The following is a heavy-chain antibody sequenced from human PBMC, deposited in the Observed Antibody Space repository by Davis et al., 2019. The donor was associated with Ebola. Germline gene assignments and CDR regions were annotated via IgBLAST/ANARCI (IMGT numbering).Heavy chain of an antibody. Sequence: PSETLSLTCTVSGGSISSSSYYWGWIRQPPGKGLAWIGSIYYSGSTYYNPSLKSRVTISVDTSKNQFSLKLSSVTAADTAVYYCASYSSSWSYYYYGMDVWGQGTTVTVSS. CDR1: GGSISSSSYY. J-gene: IGHJ6*02. V-gene: IGHV4-39*01. CDR2: IYYSGST. D-gene: IGHD6-13*01. CDR3: ASYSSSWSYYYYGMDV.